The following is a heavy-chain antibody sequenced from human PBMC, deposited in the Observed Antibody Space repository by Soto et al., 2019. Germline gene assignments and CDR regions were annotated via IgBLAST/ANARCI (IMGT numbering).Heavy chain of an antibody. V-gene: IGHV1-18*04. Sequence: GASVKVSCKASGYTFTSYGISWVRQAPGQGLEWMGWISAYNGNTNYAQKLQGRVTMTTDTSTSTAYMELRSLRSDDTAVYYCARDRIRYYYDSSSYWGQGTLVTVSS. D-gene: IGHD3-22*01. CDR1: GYTFTSYG. CDR3: ARDRIRYYYDSSSY. CDR2: ISAYNGNT. J-gene: IGHJ4*02.